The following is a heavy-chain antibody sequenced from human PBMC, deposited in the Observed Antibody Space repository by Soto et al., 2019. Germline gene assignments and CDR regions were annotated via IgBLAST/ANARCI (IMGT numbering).Heavy chain of an antibody. CDR2: IYYSGST. D-gene: IGHD2-2*01. CDR3: ARETYQLPGNWFDP. CDR1: GGSISSGGYY. Sequence: PSETLSLTCTVSGGSISSGGYYWSWIRQHPGKGLEWIGYIYYSGSTYYNPSLKSRVTISVDTSKNQFSLKLSSVTAADTAVYYCARETYQLPGNWFDPWGQGTRVTVAS. V-gene: IGHV4-31*03. J-gene: IGHJ5*02.